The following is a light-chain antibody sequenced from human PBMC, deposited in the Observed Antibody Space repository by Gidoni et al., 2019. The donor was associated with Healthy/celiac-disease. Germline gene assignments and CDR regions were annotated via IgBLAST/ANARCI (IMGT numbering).Light chain of an antibody. J-gene: IGKJ2*01. CDR1: QSVSSSY. Sequence: DIVLTQSPCTLSLSPGERATLSCRASQSVSSSYLAWYQQKPGQAPRLLIYGASSRATGIPDRFSGSGSGTDFTLTISRLEPEDFAVYYCQQYGSSPLYTFGQXTKLEIK. V-gene: IGKV3-20*01. CDR2: GAS. CDR3: QQYGSSPLYT.